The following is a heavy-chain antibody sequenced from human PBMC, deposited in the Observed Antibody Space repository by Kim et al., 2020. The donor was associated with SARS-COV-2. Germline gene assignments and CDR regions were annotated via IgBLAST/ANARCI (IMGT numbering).Heavy chain of an antibody. D-gene: IGHD3-3*01. J-gene: IGHJ4*02. CDR2: ISSSGSTI. CDR3: ARERKRFLEWLKVDY. CDR1: GFTFSSYE. V-gene: IGHV3-48*03. Sequence: GGSLRLSCAASGFTFSSYEMNWVRRAPGKGLEWVSYISSSGSTIYYADSVKGRFTISRDNAKNSLYLQMNSLRAEDTAVYYCARERKRFLEWLKVDYWGQGTLVTVSS.